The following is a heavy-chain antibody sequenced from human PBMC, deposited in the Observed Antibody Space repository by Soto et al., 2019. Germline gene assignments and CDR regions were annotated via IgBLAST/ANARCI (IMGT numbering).Heavy chain of an antibody. Sequence: PSETLSLTCTVSGGSISSSSYYWGWIRQPPGKGLEWIGSIYYSGSTYYNPSPKSRVTISVDTSKNQFSLKLSSVTAADTAVYYCARGDDSSGYYSYFDYWGQGTLVTVSS. CDR2: IYYSGST. D-gene: IGHD3-22*01. J-gene: IGHJ4*02. CDR1: GGSISSSSYY. V-gene: IGHV4-39*01. CDR3: ARGDDSSGYYSYFDY.